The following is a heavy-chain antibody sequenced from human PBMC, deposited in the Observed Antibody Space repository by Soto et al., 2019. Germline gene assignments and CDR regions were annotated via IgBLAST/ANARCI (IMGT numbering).Heavy chain of an antibody. CDR2: IYYSGST. D-gene: IGHD6-6*01. Sequence: SETLSLTCTVSGGSISSSSYYWVWIRQPPGKGLEWIGNIYYSGSTYYNPSLRSRVTISVDTSKNQFSLKLSSVTAADTAVYYCARLEYSSSSAYYYYYYYMDVWGKGTTVTVSS. J-gene: IGHJ6*03. CDR3: ARLEYSSSSAYYYYYYYMDV. V-gene: IGHV4-39*01. CDR1: GGSISSSSYY.